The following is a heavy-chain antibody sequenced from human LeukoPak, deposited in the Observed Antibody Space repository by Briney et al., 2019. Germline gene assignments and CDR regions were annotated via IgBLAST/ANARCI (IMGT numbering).Heavy chain of an antibody. V-gene: IGHV4-4*07. CDR3: ARVNWNNDAFDI. CDR1: GGSISSYY. J-gene: IGHJ3*02. Sequence: SETLSLTCTVSGGSISSYYWSWIRQPAGKGLEWIGRIYTSGSTNYNPSLKSRVTMSVDTPKNQFSLKLSSVTAADPAVYYCARVNWNNDAFDIWGQXTMATVSS. D-gene: IGHD1/OR15-1a*01. CDR2: IYTSGST.